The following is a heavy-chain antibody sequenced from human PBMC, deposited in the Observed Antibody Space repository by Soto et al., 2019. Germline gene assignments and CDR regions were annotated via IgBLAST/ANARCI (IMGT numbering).Heavy chain of an antibody. CDR1: GASITQYY. Sequence: SETLSLTCTVSGASITQYYWNWIRQSPGKGLEWIVSVSSTGSTVYNPSLTSRVTVSLDTSKNQFSLKLSSVTAADTAVYYCASNSYGYTFYDYWGQGTLVTVSS. CDR3: ASNSYGYTFYDY. D-gene: IGHD5-18*01. V-gene: IGHV4-4*08. J-gene: IGHJ4*02. CDR2: VSSTGST.